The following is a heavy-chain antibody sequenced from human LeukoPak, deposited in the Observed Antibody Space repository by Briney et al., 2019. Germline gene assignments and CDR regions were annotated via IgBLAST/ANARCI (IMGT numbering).Heavy chain of an antibody. CDR1: GFTFSSYA. CDR3: AKDQLVGLGTTMIVVVIRY. CDR2: ISGSGGST. Sequence: GGSLRLSCAASGFTFSSYAMSWVRQAPGKGLEWVSAISGSGGSTYYADSVKGRFTISRDNSKNTLYLQMNSLRAEDTAVYYCAKDQLVGLGTTMIVVVIRYWGQGTLVTVSS. V-gene: IGHV3-23*01. J-gene: IGHJ4*02. D-gene: IGHD3-22*01.